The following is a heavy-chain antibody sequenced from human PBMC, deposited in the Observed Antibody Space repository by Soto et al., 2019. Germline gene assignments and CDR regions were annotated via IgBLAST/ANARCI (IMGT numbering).Heavy chain of an antibody. CDR3: AKDSNNHYYHSNTRYFDY. J-gene: IGHJ4*02. D-gene: IGHD3-22*01. Sequence: PGGSLRLSCAASGFTFSSYSMNWVRQAPGKGLEWVSYISSSSSTIYYADSVKGRFTISRDNAKNSLYLQMNSLRAEDTAVYYCAKDSNNHYYHSNTRYFDYWGQGTLVTVSS. CDR1: GFTFSSYS. CDR2: ISSSSSTI. V-gene: IGHV3-48*01.